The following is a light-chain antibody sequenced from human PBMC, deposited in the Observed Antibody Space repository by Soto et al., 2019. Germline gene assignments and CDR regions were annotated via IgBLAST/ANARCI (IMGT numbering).Light chain of an antibody. CDR3: QQYNNWPWT. J-gene: IGKJ1*01. CDR1: QSVRSN. CDR2: HAS. Sequence: EIVMTQSPATLSVSPGERATLSCRASQSVRSNLAWYQQKPGQAPRLLIYHASTRATGIPARFSGSGSGTEFTLTISSLQSEDLAVYYCQQYNNWPWTFDQGTRVEIK. V-gene: IGKV3-15*01.